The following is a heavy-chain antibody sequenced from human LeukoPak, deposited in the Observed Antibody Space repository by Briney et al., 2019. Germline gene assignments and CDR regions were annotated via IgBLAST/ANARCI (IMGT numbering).Heavy chain of an antibody. CDR2: LGSNGGST. Sequence: GGPRGPSVSAPGSPSIAFASHWFGQPPGKGLENVSPLGSNGGSTYYADSVKGRFTISRDNSKNTLYLQMSSLRAEDTAVYYCVKDGLGIAAAVYYLFDYWGQGTLVTVSS. CDR3: VKDGLGIAAAVYYLFDY. D-gene: IGHD6-13*01. J-gene: IGHJ4*02. V-gene: IGHV3-64D*06. CDR1: GSPSIAFA.